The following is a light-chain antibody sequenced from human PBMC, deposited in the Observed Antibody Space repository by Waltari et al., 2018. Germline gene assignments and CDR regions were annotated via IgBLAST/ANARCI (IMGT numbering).Light chain of an antibody. CDR3: QQYYSTPLFT. V-gene: IGKV4-1*01. CDR1: QSVLYSSNNKNY. Sequence: DIVMTQSPDSLAVSLGERATINCKSSQSVLYSSNNKNYLAWYQQKPVQPPKLLIYWASTRESWVPDRFSGSGSGTDFTLTISSLQAEDVAVYYCQQYYSTPLFTFGPGTKVDIK. J-gene: IGKJ3*01. CDR2: WAS.